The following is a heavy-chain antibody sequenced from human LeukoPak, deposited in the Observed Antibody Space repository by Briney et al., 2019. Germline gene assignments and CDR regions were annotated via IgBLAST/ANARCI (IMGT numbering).Heavy chain of an antibody. CDR1: GFTFSTYS. CDR3: ARSLRNAFDI. Sequence: AGGSLRLSCAASGFTFSTYSMNWVRQAPGKGLEWVSYISSSSSTIYYADSVKGRFTISRDNANNSLYLQMNSLRAEDTAVYYCARSLRNAFDIWGQGTMVTVSS. CDR2: ISSSSSTI. D-gene: IGHD3-3*01. V-gene: IGHV3-48*01. J-gene: IGHJ3*02.